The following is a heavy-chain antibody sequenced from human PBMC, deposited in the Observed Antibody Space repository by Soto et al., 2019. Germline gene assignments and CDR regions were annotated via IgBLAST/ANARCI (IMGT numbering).Heavy chain of an antibody. CDR3: AWGSYRYRLVS. CDR1: GGSISRGGNY. Sequence: QVQLQESGPGLVKPSQTLSLTCTVSGGSISRGGNYWSWIRQHPGKGLEWIGHIYYSGSTYYNPSLQSRVTISVDTSKNQFSLKLSSVTAAGTAVYDCAWGSYRYRLVSWGQGTLVTVSS. J-gene: IGHJ1*01. CDR2: IYYSGST. D-gene: IGHD3-16*02. V-gene: IGHV4-31*03.